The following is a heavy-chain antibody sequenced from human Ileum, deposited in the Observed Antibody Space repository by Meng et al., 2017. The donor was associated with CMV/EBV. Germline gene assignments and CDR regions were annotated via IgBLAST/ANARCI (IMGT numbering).Heavy chain of an antibody. J-gene: IGHJ4*02. D-gene: IGHD1-7*01. CDR3: AKRGSAGTYFDL. CDR1: GFTFSSYG. Sequence: GESLKISCETSGFTFSSYGMHWVRLAPGKGLEWVAFLHYDGSNEYYEESVKGRFTISRDNSKNTLYLQMDSLRLEDTAVYYCAKRGSAGTYFDLWGQGTLVTVSS. CDR2: LHYDGSNE. V-gene: IGHV3-30*02.